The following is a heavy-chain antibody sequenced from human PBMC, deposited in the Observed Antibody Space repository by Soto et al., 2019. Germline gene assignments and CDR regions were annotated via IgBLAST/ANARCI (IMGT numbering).Heavy chain of an antibody. D-gene: IGHD2-15*01. V-gene: IGHV3-48*02. Sequence: GESLKISCAASGFTFSSYSMNWVRQAPGKGLEWVSYISSSSSTIYYADSVKGRFTISRDNAKNSLYLQMNSLRDEDTAVYYCAREYCSGGSCYSNWFDPWGQGTLVTVSS. CDR3: AREYCSGGSCYSNWFDP. J-gene: IGHJ5*02. CDR2: ISSSSSTI. CDR1: GFTFSSYS.